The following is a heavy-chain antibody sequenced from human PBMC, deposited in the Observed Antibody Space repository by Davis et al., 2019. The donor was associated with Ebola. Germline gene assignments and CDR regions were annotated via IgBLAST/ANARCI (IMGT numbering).Heavy chain of an antibody. D-gene: IGHD1-14*01. CDR3: AKGCHVDTTCFLIDY. V-gene: IGHV3-9*01. Sequence: PGGFLRLSCAASGFTFDDYAMYWVRHAQGKGLEWVSGISWNSGRIGYADSVKGRFTISRDNAKNSLYLQMNSLRAEDTALYYCAKGCHVDTTCFLIDYWGQGTLVSVSS. CDR2: ISWNSGRI. J-gene: IGHJ4*02. CDR1: GFTFDDYA.